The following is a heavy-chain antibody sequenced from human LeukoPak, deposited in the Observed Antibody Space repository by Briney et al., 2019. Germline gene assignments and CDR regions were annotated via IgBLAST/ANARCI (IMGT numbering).Heavy chain of an antibody. J-gene: IGHJ4*02. CDR3: ARGVTVTNLASTWPFDY. CDR2: INHSGST. V-gene: IGHV4-34*01. Sequence: PSETLSLTCAVYGGSFSGYYWSWIRQPPGKGLEWIGEINHSGSTNYNPSLKSRVTISVDTSKNQFSLKLSSVIAADTAVYYCARGVTVTNLASTWPFDYWGQGTLVTVSS. D-gene: IGHD4-17*01. CDR1: GGSFSGYY.